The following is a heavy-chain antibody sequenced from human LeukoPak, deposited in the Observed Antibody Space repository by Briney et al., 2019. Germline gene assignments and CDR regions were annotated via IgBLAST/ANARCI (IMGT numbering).Heavy chain of an antibody. D-gene: IGHD3-10*01. CDR1: GFTFSSYW. J-gene: IGHJ4*02. V-gene: IGHV3-7*01. CDR3: ARVGWFGELTRHPGGDS. Sequence: GGSLTLSCAASGFTFSSYWMSWVRQAPGKGLEWVANIKQDGSEKNYVDSVRGRFTISRDTAKNSLYLQMNSLRAEDTAVYYCARVGWFGELTRHPGGDSWGQGTLVTVSP. CDR2: IKQDGSEK.